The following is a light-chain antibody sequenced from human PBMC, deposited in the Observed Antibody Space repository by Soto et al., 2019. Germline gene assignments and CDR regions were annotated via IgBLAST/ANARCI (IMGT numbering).Light chain of an antibody. J-gene: IGKJ5*01. CDR2: DAS. V-gene: IGKV3-11*01. Sequence: EIVVTQSPATLSVSKRERATLXCRASQSVSSNLAWYQQKPGQAPRLLIYDASNRVTGFPARFSGSGSGTDFTLTISSLEPEDFAVYYCQQRSNWPITFGQGTRLEVK. CDR3: QQRSNWPIT. CDR1: QSVSSN.